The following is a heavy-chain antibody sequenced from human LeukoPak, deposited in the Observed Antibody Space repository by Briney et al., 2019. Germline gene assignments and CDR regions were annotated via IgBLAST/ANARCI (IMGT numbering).Heavy chain of an antibody. CDR2: MSGTSGNT. CDR1: GFTFSNYA. J-gene: IGHJ4*02. V-gene: IGHV3-23*01. Sequence: GGSLRLSSAASGFTFSNYAMTWVRQAPGKGLEWVSGMSGTSGNTYYADSVKGRFTISRGNSKNTLYLQMNSLRAEDTAVYYCAKDLYSSSWFSTGDYWGQGTLVTVSS. D-gene: IGHD6-13*01. CDR3: AKDLYSSSWFSTGDY.